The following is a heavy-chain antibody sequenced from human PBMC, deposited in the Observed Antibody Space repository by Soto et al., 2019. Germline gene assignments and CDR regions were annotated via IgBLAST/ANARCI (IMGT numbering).Heavy chain of an antibody. J-gene: IGHJ6*02. D-gene: IGHD5-18*01. CDR2: ISGSGGST. Sequence: EVQLLESGGGLVQPGGSLRLSCAASGFTFSSYAMSWVRQAPGKGLEWVSAISGSGGSTYYADSVKGRFTISRDNSKNTLYLQMNSLRAEDTAVYYCAKEILRELWQLGYYYYYGMDVWGQGTTVTVSS. CDR3: AKEILRELWQLGYYYYYGMDV. V-gene: IGHV3-23*01. CDR1: GFTFSSYA.